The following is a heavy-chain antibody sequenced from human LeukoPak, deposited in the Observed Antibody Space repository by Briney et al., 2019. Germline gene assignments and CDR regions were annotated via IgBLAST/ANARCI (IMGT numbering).Heavy chain of an antibody. V-gene: IGHV4-31*03. J-gene: IGHJ4*02. D-gene: IGHD3-22*01. Sequence: PSETQSLTCTVSGGSISSGGYSWSWIRQHPGKGLEWIGYIYYSGSTYYNPSLKSRVTISVDTSKNQFSLKLSSVTAADTAVYYCARGYYYDSSGHQFDYWGQGTLVTVSS. CDR1: GGSISSGGYS. CDR3: ARGYYYDSSGHQFDY. CDR2: IYYSGST.